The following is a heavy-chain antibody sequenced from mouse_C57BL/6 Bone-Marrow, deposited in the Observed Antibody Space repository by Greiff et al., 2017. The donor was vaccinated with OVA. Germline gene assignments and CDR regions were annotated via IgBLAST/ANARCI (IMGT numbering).Heavy chain of an antibody. CDR3: VRHDLNYSAWFAY. Sequence: EVQLVESGGGLVQPKGSLKLSCAASGFSFNTYAMNWVRQAPGKGLEWVARIRSKSNNYATYYADSVKDRFTISRDDSESMLYLQMNNLKTEDTAMYYCVRHDLNYSAWFAYWGQGTLVTVSA. CDR2: IRSKSNNYAT. CDR1: GFSFNTYA. J-gene: IGHJ3*01. D-gene: IGHD2-1*01. V-gene: IGHV10-1*01.